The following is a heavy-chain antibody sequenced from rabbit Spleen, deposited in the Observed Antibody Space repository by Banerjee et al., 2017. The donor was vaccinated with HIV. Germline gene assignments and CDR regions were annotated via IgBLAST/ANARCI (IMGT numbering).Heavy chain of an antibody. D-gene: IGHD6-1*01. V-gene: IGHV1S45*01. CDR2: IETGSSGFT. Sequence: QEQLVESGRGLVKPGASLTLTCAASGVSFSGSSYMCWVRQAPGKGLEWIACIETGSSGFTYFASWAKGRFTISKTSSTTVTLQMTSLTAADTATYFCARRHNDIGYAYALWGPGTLVTVS. J-gene: IGHJ6*01. CDR3: ARRHNDIGYAYAL. CDR1: GVSFSGSSY.